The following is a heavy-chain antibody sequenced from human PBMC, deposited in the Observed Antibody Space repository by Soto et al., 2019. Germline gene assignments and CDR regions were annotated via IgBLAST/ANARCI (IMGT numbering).Heavy chain of an antibody. V-gene: IGHV4-31*03. D-gene: IGHD6-13*01. J-gene: IGHJ3*02. CDR1: GGSISSGGYY. Sequence: QVQLQESGPGLVKPSQTLSLTCTVSGGSISSGGYYWSWIRQHPGKGLEWIGYIYYSGSTYYNPSLKRRVTISVDTSKNQFSLKLSYATAPDTDEYYCGAAGLHDAFDIWGQGTMVTVSS. CDR2: IYYSGST. CDR3: GAAGLHDAFDI.